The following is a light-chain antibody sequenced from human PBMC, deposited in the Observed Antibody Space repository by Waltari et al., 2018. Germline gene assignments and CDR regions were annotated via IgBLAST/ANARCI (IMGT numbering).Light chain of an antibody. CDR1: SSNIARNT. CDR3: SVWDDSLNGVI. Sequence: QPVLTQPPSASGTPGQRVTISCSGGSSNIARNTVNWYQHVPGTAPKLLIYYNNQRPSGVPDRFSGSMSDTSASLAVSGLQSEDEATYYCSVWDDSLNGVIFGGGTNLAVL. J-gene: IGLJ2*01. V-gene: IGLV1-44*01. CDR2: YNN.